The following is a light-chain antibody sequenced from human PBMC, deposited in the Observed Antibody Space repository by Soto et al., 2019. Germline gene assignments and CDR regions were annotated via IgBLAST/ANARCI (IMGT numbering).Light chain of an antibody. CDR3: QQSGTSPPYT. CDR2: GAS. Sequence: EIVLTQSPGTLSLSPGERATLSCRASQRLSSTYLAWYQQKVGQSPRLLIYGASSRATGIPDRFSGSGSGTDFTTTISRLEPEDFAVYYCQQSGTSPPYTFGPGTKVDIK. V-gene: IGKV3-20*01. CDR1: QRLSSTY. J-gene: IGKJ2*01.